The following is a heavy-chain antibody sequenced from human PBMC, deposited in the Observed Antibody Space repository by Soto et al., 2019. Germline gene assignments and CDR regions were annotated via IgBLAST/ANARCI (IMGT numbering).Heavy chain of an antibody. D-gene: IGHD2-2*01. V-gene: IGHV4-59*01. J-gene: IGHJ5*02. CDR3: ARDGKHCVTSACPGAWYDL. CDR2: ISYSGNT. CDR1: GGSINSYY. Sequence: QVQLQESGPGLVKPSETLSLTCTVSGGSINSYYWTWIRQPPGKGLEWIGYISYSGNTKYNPSLNSRVTIYVDTSKNQFSLELRSVTAADTAVYYCARDGKHCVTSACPGAWYDLWGQGILVTVSS.